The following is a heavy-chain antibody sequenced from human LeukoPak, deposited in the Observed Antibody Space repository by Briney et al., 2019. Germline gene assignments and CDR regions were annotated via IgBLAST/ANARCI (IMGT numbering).Heavy chain of an antibody. J-gene: IGHJ4*02. D-gene: IGHD2-15*01. CDR3: ARRHGRCSDGSCYYPDY. Sequence: GASVKVSCKASGYTFTSYDINWVRQATGQGLEWMGWVNPNSGNTGYAQKLQGRVTMTRNSSITTAYMELSSLRSEDTAVYYCARRHGRCSDGSCYYPDYWGQGTLVTVSS. V-gene: IGHV1-8*01. CDR2: VNPNSGNT. CDR1: GYTFTSYD.